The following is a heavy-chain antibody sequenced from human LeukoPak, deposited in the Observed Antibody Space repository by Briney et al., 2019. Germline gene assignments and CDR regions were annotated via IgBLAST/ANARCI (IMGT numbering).Heavy chain of an antibody. D-gene: IGHD6-13*01. CDR2: IYESGRT. J-gene: IGHJ4*02. Sequence: SETLSLTCTVSGGSISSGYHYWGWIRQPPGKGLEWIGSIYESGRTHYNPSLRSRITISVDTSKNQFSLELSSVTAADTAVYYCARAQQLVYYFDYWGQGTLVTVSS. CDR1: GGSISSGYHY. CDR3: ARAQQLVYYFDY. V-gene: IGHV4-39*01.